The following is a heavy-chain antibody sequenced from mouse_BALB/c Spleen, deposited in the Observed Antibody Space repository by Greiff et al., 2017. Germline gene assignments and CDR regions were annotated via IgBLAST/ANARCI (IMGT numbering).Heavy chain of an antibody. CDR3: ARRGNYGGFDY. CDR2: INPYNDGT. D-gene: IGHD1-1*01. V-gene: IGHV1-14*01. Sequence: LQESGPELVKPGASVKMSCKASGYTFTSYVMHWVKQKPGQGLEWIGYINPYNDGTKYNEKFKGKATLTSDKSSSTAYMELSSLTSEDSAVYYCARRGNYGGFDYWGQGTTLTVSS. J-gene: IGHJ2*01. CDR1: GYTFTSYV.